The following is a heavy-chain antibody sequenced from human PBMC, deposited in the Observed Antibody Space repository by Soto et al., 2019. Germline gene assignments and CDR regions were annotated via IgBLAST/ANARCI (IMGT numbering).Heavy chain of an antibody. J-gene: IGHJ4*02. CDR2: ISGSGGST. D-gene: IGHD3-10*01. CDR3: AKDLRDGSGSYSSFDY. CDR1: GFTFSSYA. V-gene: IGHV3-23*01. Sequence: EVQLLESGGGLVQPGGSLRLSCAASGFTFSSYAMSWVRQAPGKGLEWVSAISGSGGSTYYADSVKGRFTISRDNSENKLYLQMNSLRAEDTAVYYCAKDLRDGSGSYSSFDYWGQGTLVTVSS.